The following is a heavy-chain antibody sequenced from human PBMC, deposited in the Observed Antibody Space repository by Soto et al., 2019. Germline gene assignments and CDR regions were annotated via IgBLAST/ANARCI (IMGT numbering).Heavy chain of an antibody. Sequence: QVQLVQSGGEVTKPGASVKVSCKASGYTFTSYGVSWVRQAPGQGLEWLGWISVDTGNTKQAQKFQDRVTLTTEASTGTASLELRNLRSDDTAVYYCERERCTTDRCYTHHFDVWGQGTTVTVSS. D-gene: IGHD2-8*01. CDR2: ISVDTGNT. CDR3: ERERCTTDRCYTHHFDV. CDR1: GYTFTSYG. J-gene: IGHJ6*02. V-gene: IGHV1-18*04.